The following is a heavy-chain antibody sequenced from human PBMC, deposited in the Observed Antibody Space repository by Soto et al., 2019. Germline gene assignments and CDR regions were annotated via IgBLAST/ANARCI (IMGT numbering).Heavy chain of an antibody. CDR2: ITTSGTTM. CDR1: GFTFSRYE. CDR3: AKAREVTLVRISLAQ. V-gene: IGHV3-48*03. J-gene: IGHJ4*02. D-gene: IGHD3-10*01. Sequence: GGSLRLSCAASGFTFSRYEMNWVRQAPGKGLEWVSYITTSGTTMYYADSVKGRFTTSRDNAKNSLFLQMNSLRAEDTAAYYCAKAREVTLVRISLAQWGQGTLVTVSS.